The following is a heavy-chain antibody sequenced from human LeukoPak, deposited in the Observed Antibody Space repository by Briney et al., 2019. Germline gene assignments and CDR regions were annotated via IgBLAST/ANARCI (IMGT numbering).Heavy chain of an antibody. CDR2: ISSSSI. V-gene: IGHV3-48*02. Sequence: GGSLRLSCAASGFTFSSYSLNWVRQAPGKGLEWLSHISSSSIYYTDSVKGRFTISRDNAKNSVYLQMNSLRDEDTAVYYCARGGWSLDYWGEGTLVTVSS. CDR3: ARGGWSLDY. D-gene: IGHD6-19*01. J-gene: IGHJ4*02. CDR1: GFTFSSYS.